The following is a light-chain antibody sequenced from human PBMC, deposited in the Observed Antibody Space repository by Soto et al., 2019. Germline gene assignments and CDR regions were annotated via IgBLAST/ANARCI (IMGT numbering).Light chain of an antibody. J-gene: IGKJ1*01. V-gene: IGKV3-15*01. Sequence: EIVMTQSPATLSVSLGERVTLSFRASQSVSSRLAWYQQKPGQSRRLLIYGASTRAAGIPARCSGSGSGTEFTLTISSLQSEDCGVYYCHQYNNLWTFGQGTKVDIK. CDR3: HQYNNLWT. CDR1: QSVSSR. CDR2: GAS.